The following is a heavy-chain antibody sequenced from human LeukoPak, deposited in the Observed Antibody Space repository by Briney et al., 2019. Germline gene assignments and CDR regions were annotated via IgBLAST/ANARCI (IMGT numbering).Heavy chain of an antibody. J-gene: IGHJ6*03. CDR1: GFTFGSYA. V-gene: IGHV3-23*01. CDR3: AKTGIAAADYYHYMDV. Sequence: GGSLRLSCAASGFTFGSYAMSWVRQAPGKGLEWVSGISGSGGGTYYADSVKGRFTISRDNSKNTLYLQMNSLRAEDTAVYYCAKTGIAAADYYHYMDVWGKGTTVTVSS. D-gene: IGHD6-13*01. CDR2: ISGSGGGT.